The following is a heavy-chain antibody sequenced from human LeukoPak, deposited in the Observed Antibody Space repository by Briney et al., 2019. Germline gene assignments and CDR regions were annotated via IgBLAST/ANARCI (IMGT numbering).Heavy chain of an antibody. Sequence: SETLSLTCTVSGGSISGYYWSWIRQPPGKGLEWIGYIYYSGSTNYNHSLKSRVTISVATYKTQFSLKLSSVTAADTAVYYCGRHCSGGSCFGYAFDIWGQGTIVTVSS. CDR2: IYYSGST. D-gene: IGHD2-15*01. V-gene: IGHV4-59*08. J-gene: IGHJ3*02. CDR3: GRHCSGGSCFGYAFDI. CDR1: GGSISGYY.